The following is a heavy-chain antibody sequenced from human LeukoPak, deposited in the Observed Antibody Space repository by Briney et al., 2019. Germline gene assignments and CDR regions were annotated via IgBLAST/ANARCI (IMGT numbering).Heavy chain of an antibody. D-gene: IGHD6-6*01. J-gene: IGHJ4*02. Sequence: ASLKVSCKASGDTFTSYDINWVRQATGQGLEWMGWMNPNSGNTAYAQKFQGRVTMSRDTSISTAYMELSSLRSEDTAVYYCARLPKYSRPLDYWGQGTLVTVSS. CDR1: GDTFTSYD. CDR3: ARLPKYSRPLDY. CDR2: MNPNSGNT. V-gene: IGHV1-8*01.